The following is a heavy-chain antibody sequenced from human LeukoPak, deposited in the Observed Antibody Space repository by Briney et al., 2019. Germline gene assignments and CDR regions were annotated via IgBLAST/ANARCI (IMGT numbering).Heavy chain of an antibody. Sequence: PGGSLRLSCAASGFTVRSNYMSWVRQAPGKGLERVSVIYSGGTTYYADSVKGRFTISRDNSKNTLYLQMNSLRAEDTAVYYCARGTIYSPRGEDFWGQGTLVTVSS. V-gene: IGHV3-53*01. J-gene: IGHJ4*02. CDR3: ARGTIYSPRGEDF. CDR2: IYSGGTT. CDR1: GFTVRSNY. D-gene: IGHD5-12*01.